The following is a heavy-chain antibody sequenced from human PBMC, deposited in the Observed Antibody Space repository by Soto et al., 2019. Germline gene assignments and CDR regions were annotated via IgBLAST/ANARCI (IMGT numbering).Heavy chain of an antibody. J-gene: IGHJ6*02. CDR2: IYHSGST. D-gene: IGHD3-10*01. CDR3: SRRYSFGSGKYGVDV. Sequence: SETLSLTCAVSGYSISSGYYWGWIRQPPGKGLEWIGSIYHSGSTYYNPSLKSRVTISVDTSKNQFSLKLSSLTAADTAVYYCSRRYSFGSGKYGVDVWGQGTMVTVSS. V-gene: IGHV4-38-2*01. CDR1: GYSISSGYY.